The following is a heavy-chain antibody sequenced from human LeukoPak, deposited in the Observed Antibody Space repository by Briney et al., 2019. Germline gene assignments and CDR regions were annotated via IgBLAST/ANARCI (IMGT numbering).Heavy chain of an antibody. V-gene: IGHV3-30*04. CDR3: ARQSSVTTSGLHY. Sequence: GGSLRLSCAASGFTFNSHMHWVRQAPGEGLEWVAGISYDGIHKNYADSVKGRFTISSDNSKNTLYLQMNSLRGEDTAVYYCARQSSVTTSGLHYWGQGTLVTVSS. J-gene: IGHJ4*02. D-gene: IGHD4-17*01. CDR1: GFTFNSH. CDR2: ISYDGIHK.